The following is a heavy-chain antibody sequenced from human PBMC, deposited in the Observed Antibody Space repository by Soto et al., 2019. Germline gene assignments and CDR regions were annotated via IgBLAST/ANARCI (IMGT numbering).Heavy chain of an antibody. CDR2: IFSNDET. D-gene: IGHD5-12*01. CDR1: GFSLSNARMG. CDR3: ARMPTEGGLPTPAFDY. Sequence: QVTLKESGPVLVKPTETLTLTCTVSGFSLSNARMGVSWIRQPPGKALEWLAHIFSNDETSYSTSLKSRLTNSKDHSNCQVVLTMTNMDPVDTATYYCARMPTEGGLPTPAFDYWGQGTLVTVSA. V-gene: IGHV2-26*01. J-gene: IGHJ4*02.